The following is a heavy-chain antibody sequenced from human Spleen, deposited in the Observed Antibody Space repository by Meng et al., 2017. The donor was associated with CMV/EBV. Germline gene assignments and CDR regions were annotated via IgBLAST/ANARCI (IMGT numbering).Heavy chain of an antibody. CDR3: ARRPTGIDY. Sequence: QVQLQQWGAGLLKPSETLSSTCAVNGGSRSGAYWNWIRQPPGKGLEWIGEIIHGGSPSYNPSLKSRVTISIDTSKNQLSLMLSSVTAADTAVYYCARRPTGIDYWGQGTLVTVSS. CDR1: GGSRSGAY. CDR2: IIHGGSP. J-gene: IGHJ4*02. V-gene: IGHV4-34*12. D-gene: IGHD2-8*02.